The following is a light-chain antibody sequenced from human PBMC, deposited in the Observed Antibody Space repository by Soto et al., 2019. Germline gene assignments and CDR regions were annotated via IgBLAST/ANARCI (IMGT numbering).Light chain of an antibody. CDR1: QHISNY. CDR3: QQSYSTPGALT. J-gene: IGKJ4*01. Sequence: DIQMTQSPSSLSASIGDRVTITCRANQHISNYVNWYQQRPGKAPRVLIFAASTLQSGVPSRFSGSGSGTDFTLSISSLEPEDFGNFLFQQSYSTPGALTFGGGTKVDIK. V-gene: IGKV1-39*01. CDR2: AAS.